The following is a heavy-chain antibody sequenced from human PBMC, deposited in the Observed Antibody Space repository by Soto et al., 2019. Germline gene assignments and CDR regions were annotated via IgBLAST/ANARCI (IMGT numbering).Heavy chain of an antibody. J-gene: IGHJ4*02. CDR1: GFTFSSYA. CDR3: XXXXXXXXXXDX. V-gene: IGHV3-23*01. CDR2: ISGSGGST. Sequence: GSLRLSCAASGFTFSSYAMSWVRQAPGKGLEWVSAISGSGGSTYYADSVRGRFTISRDNSKNTLYLQMNSLRAEDTVVYYXXXXXXXXXXXDXXGQGTLVTAPQ.